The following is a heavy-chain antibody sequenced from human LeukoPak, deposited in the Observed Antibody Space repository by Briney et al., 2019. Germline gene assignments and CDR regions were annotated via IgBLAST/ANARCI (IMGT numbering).Heavy chain of an antibody. J-gene: IGHJ4*02. CDR1: GGSISSSSFY. V-gene: IGHV4-39*01. Sequence: PSETLSLTCTVSGGSISSSSFYWGWIRQPPGKGLEWIGSIYYNGRPYYNPPPKSRVTIHVDASKNQFSLKLSSVTPADTAVYYCARRDVSSGYTTGWTDYWGQGTLVTVSS. CDR3: ARRDVSSGYTTGWTDY. D-gene: IGHD6-19*01. CDR2: IYYNGRP.